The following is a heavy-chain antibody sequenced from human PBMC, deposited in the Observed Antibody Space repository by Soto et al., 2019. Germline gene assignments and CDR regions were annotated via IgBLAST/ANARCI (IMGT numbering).Heavy chain of an antibody. V-gene: IGHV3-21*01. CDR1: GFTFSSYS. Sequence: GSLRLSCAASGFTFSSYSMNWVRQAPGKGLEWVSSISSSSSYIYYADSVKGRFTISRDNAKNSLYLQMNSLRAEDTAVYYCARDRMGATTNSYYYYYYGMDVWGQGTTVTVSS. CDR2: ISSSSSYI. D-gene: IGHD1-26*01. J-gene: IGHJ6*02. CDR3: ARDRMGATTNSYYYYYYGMDV.